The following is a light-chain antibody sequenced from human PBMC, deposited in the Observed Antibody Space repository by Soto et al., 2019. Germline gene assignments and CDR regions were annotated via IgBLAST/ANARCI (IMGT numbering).Light chain of an antibody. CDR1: SSDVGGRNF. CDR2: AVS. Sequence: QSALTQPASVSGSPGQSITISCTGTSSDVGGRNFVSWYQQHPGKAPKVMIYAVSQRPSGVSNRFSGSKSGNTASLTISGLQAEYEADYYFSSYTSSSTLLDVFGTGTKLTVL. J-gene: IGLJ1*01. V-gene: IGLV2-14*01. CDR3: SSYTSSSTLLDV.